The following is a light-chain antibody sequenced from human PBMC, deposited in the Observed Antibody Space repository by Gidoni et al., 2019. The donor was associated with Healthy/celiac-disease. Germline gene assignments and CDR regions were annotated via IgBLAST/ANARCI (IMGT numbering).Light chain of an antibody. CDR2: AAS. Sequence: IHLTHSPSSLSASVGDRVTITCRASQSISSYLNWYQQKPGKAPKLLIYAASSLQSGVPSRFSGSGSGTDFTLTISSLQPEDFATYYCQQSYSTPRTFGHGTKLEIK. V-gene: IGKV1-39*01. CDR3: QQSYSTPRT. J-gene: IGKJ2*01. CDR1: QSISSY.